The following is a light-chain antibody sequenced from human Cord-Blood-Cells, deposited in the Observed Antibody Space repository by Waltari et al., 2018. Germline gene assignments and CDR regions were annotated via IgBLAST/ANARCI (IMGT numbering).Light chain of an antibody. CDR1: QSVSSY. CDR3: QQRSNWPFT. Sequence: TVFTHPPSTPSLNRGPRPTLSCRASQSVSSYLAWYQQKPGQAPRLLIYDASNRATGIPARFSGSGSGTEFTLTISSLEPEDFAVYYCQQRSNWPFTFGGGTKVEIK. V-gene: IGKV3-11*01. CDR2: DAS. J-gene: IGKJ4*01.